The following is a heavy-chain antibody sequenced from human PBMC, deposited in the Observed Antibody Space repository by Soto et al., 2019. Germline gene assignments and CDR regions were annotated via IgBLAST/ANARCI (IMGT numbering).Heavy chain of an antibody. CDR1: GGTFSTYT. V-gene: IGHV1-69*02. CDR3: ARGSYDTSGYYYRNFDS. Sequence: QVQLVQSGAEVRKPGSSVKVSCKASGGTFSTYTISWVRQAPGQGLEWMGRIIPILGIANYAQKFQGRVTLTADKSTSTAYMELSSLRSEDTAVYYCARGSYDTSGYYYRNFDSWGQGTLVTVSS. D-gene: IGHD3-22*01. CDR2: IIPILGIA. J-gene: IGHJ4*02.